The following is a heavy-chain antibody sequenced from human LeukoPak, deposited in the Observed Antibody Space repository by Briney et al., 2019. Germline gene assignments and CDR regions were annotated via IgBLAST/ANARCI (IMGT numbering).Heavy chain of an antibody. Sequence: SETLSLTCTVSGGSISSSSYYWSWIRQPPGKGLEWIGYIYYSGSTNYNPSLKSRVTISVDTSKNQFSLKLSSVTAADTAVYYCARHGRFLEWLPNTHYYYYGMDVWGQGTTVTVSS. CDR2: IYYSGST. D-gene: IGHD3-3*01. CDR3: ARHGRFLEWLPNTHYYYYGMDV. J-gene: IGHJ6*02. V-gene: IGHV4-61*05. CDR1: GGSISSSSYY.